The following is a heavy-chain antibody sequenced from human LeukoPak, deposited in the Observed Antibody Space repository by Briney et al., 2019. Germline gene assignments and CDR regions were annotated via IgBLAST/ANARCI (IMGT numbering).Heavy chain of an antibody. CDR1: GFTFSSYG. D-gene: IGHD1-20*01. CDR3: AKDGSGITGTFFDY. V-gene: IGHV3-33*06. J-gene: IGHJ4*02. Sequence: SGGSLRLSCAASGFTFSSYGVHWVRQAPGKGLEWVAVIWYDGSNKYYADSVKGRFTISRDNSKNTLYLQMNSLRAEDTAVYYCAKDGSGITGTFFDYWGQGTLVTVSS. CDR2: IWYDGSNK.